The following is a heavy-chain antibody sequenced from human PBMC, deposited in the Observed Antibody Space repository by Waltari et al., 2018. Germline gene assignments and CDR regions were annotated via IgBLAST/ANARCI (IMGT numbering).Heavy chain of an antibody. CDR1: GYPFTGYY. CDR2: INPNSGGT. CDR3: ARSDGGSYLVDP. J-gene: IGHJ5*02. D-gene: IGHD1-26*01. Sequence: QVQLVQSGAAVKKPGASVKVSCKASGYPFTGYYMHWVRQAPGQGLEWMGRINPNSGGTNYAQKFQGRVTMTRDTSISTAYMELSRLRSDDTAVYYCARSDGGSYLVDPWGQGTLVTVSS. V-gene: IGHV1-2*06.